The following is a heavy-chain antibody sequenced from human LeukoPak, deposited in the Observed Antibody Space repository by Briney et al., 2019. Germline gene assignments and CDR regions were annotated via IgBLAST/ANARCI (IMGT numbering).Heavy chain of an antibody. CDR2: INPNSGGT. D-gene: IGHD3-22*01. J-gene: IGHJ4*02. CDR3: AKDHYYDSSGYYPPFDY. CDR1: GYTFADYY. Sequence: ASVKVSCKASGYTFADYYMNWVRQAPGQGLEWMGWINPNSGGTSYVQRFQGRVTMARDTSISTAYMELSRLRSDDTAVYYCAKDHYYDSSGYYPPFDYWGQGTLVTVSS. V-gene: IGHV1-2*02.